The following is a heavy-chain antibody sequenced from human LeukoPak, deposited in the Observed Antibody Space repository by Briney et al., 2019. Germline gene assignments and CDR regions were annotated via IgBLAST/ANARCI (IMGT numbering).Heavy chain of an antibody. V-gene: IGHV3-20*04. J-gene: IGHJ4*02. CDR3: ARVGIYGDYGRYFDY. CDR2: INWNGGSI. Sequence: GGSLRLSCAASGFTFDNYGMSWVRLAPGKGLEWVSGINWNGGSIGYAHSVKGRFTISRDNAKNFLYLQMNSLRAEDTALYYCARVGIYGDYGRYFDYWGQGTLVTVSS. CDR1: GFTFDNYG. D-gene: IGHD4-17*01.